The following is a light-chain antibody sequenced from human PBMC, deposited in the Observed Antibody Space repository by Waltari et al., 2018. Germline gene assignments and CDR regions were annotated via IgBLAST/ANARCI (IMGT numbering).Light chain of an antibody. V-gene: IGLV2-14*01. Sequence: QSALTQPASVSGSPGQSITISCTGTSSDVGGYKYVSWYQQHPGKVPKIMIYDVSNRPSGVSNRFAGSKAGNTASLTIYGLQAEDEADYYCSSYTSSSTWVFGGGTKLTVL. CDR1: SSDVGGYKY. J-gene: IGLJ3*02. CDR2: DVS. CDR3: SSYTSSSTWV.